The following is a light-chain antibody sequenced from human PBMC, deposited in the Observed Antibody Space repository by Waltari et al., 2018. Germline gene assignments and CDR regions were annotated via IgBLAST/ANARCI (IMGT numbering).Light chain of an antibody. CDR1: SGHSSNV. J-gene: IGLJ3*02. CDR2: VNSDGSH. Sequence: QLVLTQSPSASASLGASVKLTCTLSSGHSSNVIAWHQQQPEKGPQYLMKVNSDGSHSKGDEMHDRSSGSSSGAERYLTSSNVQSEDEADYYCQTGGHGTCVFGGGTKLTVL. CDR3: QTGGHGTCV. V-gene: IGLV4-69*01.